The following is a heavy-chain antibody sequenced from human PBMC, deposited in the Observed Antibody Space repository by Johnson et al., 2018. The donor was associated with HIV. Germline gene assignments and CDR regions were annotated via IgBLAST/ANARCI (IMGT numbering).Heavy chain of an antibody. D-gene: IGHD3-22*01. Sequence: VQLVESGGGLVQPGRSLRLSSAASAFIFDDYAMHWVRQAPGKGLEWVSGISWNSGSIGYADSVKGRFTISRDNAKNTLYLQMNSLRAEDTAVYYCARDTYYYDSSGYLDAFDIWGQGTMVTVSS. CDR3: ARDTYYYDSSGYLDAFDI. CDR1: AFIFDDYA. CDR2: ISWNSGSI. J-gene: IGHJ3*02. V-gene: IGHV3-9*01.